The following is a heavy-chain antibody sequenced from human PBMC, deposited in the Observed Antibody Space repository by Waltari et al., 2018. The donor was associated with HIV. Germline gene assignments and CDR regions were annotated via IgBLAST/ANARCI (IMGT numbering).Heavy chain of an antibody. CDR1: GFSVSGNL. V-gene: IGHV3-53*01. Sequence: EVQLVESGGGLIQPGGSLRLSCAACGFSVSGNLKRWGRQAPGKGLEWVSVIYSGGSTYYADSVKGRFTISRDNSKNTLYLQMNSLRAEDTAVYYCARGFGCGGDCYYFDYWGQGTLVTVSS. D-gene: IGHD2-21*02. CDR3: ARGFGCGGDCYYFDY. CDR2: IYSGGST. J-gene: IGHJ4*02.